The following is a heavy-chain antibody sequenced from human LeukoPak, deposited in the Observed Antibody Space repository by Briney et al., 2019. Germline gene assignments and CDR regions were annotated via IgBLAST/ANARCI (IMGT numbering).Heavy chain of an antibody. Sequence: GGSLRLSCAASGFTVTSKYMSWVRQAPGMGLEWVSLIYSGSSTNYADSVKGRFTISRDSYKSTLYLQLNSLRADDTAVYYCASSSGDPYYFDFWGQGALVTVSS. CDR2: IYSGSST. D-gene: IGHD2-21*02. CDR3: ASSSGDPYYFDF. V-gene: IGHV3-66*01. J-gene: IGHJ4*02. CDR1: GFTVTSKY.